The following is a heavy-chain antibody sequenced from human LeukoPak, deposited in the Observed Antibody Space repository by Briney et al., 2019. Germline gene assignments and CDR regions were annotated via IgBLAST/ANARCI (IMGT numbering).Heavy chain of an antibody. V-gene: IGHV4-31*03. CDR1: GASITSRGYY. Sequence: SETLSLTCCVSGASITSRGYYWSWIRQRPGKGLEWIGYISDSGSTAYNPSLKSRLTISVDMSESRFSLRLTSVTVADTAVYFCASPSHSVGSDYVDYWGQGTLVTVSS. CDR3: ASPSHSVGSDYVDY. J-gene: IGHJ4*02. CDR2: ISDSGST. D-gene: IGHD2-15*01.